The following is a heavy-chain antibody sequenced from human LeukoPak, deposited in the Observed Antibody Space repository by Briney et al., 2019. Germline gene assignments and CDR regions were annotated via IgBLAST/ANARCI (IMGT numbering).Heavy chain of an antibody. Sequence: ASVKVSCKASGGTFSSYAISWVRQAPGQGLEWMGGIIPIFGTANYAQKFQGRVTITADKSTSTAYMELSSLRSEDTAVYYCASVYAIPDWNWFDPWGQGTLVTVSS. CDR2: IIPIFGTA. J-gene: IGHJ5*02. CDR1: GGTFSSYA. D-gene: IGHD2-8*01. V-gene: IGHV1-69*06. CDR3: ASVYAIPDWNWFDP.